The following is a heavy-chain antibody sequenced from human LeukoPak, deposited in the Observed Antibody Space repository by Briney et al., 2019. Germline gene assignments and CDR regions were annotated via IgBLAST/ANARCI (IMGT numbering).Heavy chain of an antibody. D-gene: IGHD3-22*01. CDR3: AGGPYYYDSSGYLNY. CDR2: INHSGST. Sequence: PSETLSLTCAVYGGSFSGYSWSWIRQPPGKGLEWIGEINHSGSTNYNPSLKSRVTLSVDTSKNQFSLKLSSVTAADTAVYYCAGGPYYYDSSGYLNYWGQGTLVTVSS. CDR1: GGSFSGYS. J-gene: IGHJ4*02. V-gene: IGHV4-34*01.